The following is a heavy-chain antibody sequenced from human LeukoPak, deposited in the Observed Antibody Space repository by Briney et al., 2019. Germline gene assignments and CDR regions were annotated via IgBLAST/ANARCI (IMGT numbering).Heavy chain of an antibody. Sequence: PGGSLRLSCAASGFTFSRYWMQWVRRAPGQGLVWLSHINSDGSSTTYADSVRGRFTTSRDNAKNTLYLQMNSLRAEDTAVYHCVRDNYGVDYWGQGTLVTVSS. J-gene: IGHJ4*02. CDR2: INSDGSST. CDR1: GFTFSRYW. V-gene: IGHV3-74*03. CDR3: VRDNYGVDY. D-gene: IGHD3-10*01.